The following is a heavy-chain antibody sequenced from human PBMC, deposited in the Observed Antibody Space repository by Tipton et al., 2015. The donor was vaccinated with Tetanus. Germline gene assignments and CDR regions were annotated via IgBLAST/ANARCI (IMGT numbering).Heavy chain of an antibody. CDR2: IIPIFGTA. J-gene: IGHJ4*02. D-gene: IGHD2-21*02. V-gene: IGHV1-69*01. CDR1: GGTFSSYA. CDR3: ARDYYCGGDCYSYYFDY. Sequence: QSGAEVKKPGSSVKVSCKASGGTFSSYAISWVRQAPGQGLEWMGGIIPIFGTANYAQKFQGRVTITADESTSTAYMELSSLRSEDTAVYYCARDYYCGGDCYSYYFDYWGQGTLVTVSS.